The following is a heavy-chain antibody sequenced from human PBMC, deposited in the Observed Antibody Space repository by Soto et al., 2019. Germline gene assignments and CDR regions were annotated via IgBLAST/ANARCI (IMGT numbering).Heavy chain of an antibody. V-gene: IGHV1-69*06. D-gene: IGHD5-12*01. CDR2: IIPIFGTA. Sequence: ASVKVSCKASGGTFSSYAISWVRQAPGQGLEWMGGIIPIFGTANYAQKFQGRVTITADKSTSTAYMELSSLRSEDTAVYYCAKDRPSRNTGYDFDADYWGQGTLVTVSS. CDR3: AKDRPSRNTGYDFDADY. J-gene: IGHJ4*02. CDR1: GGTFSSYA.